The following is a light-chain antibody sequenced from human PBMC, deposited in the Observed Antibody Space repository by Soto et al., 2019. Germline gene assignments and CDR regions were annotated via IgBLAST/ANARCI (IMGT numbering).Light chain of an antibody. CDR1: SSDVGTYNL. J-gene: IGLJ2*01. Sequence: QSVLTQPASVSGSPGQSITISCTGTSSDVGTYNLVSWYQQHPGNAPKLMIYEVSKRPSGVSNRFSGSKSGNTASLTISGLQAEDEADYYCCSYARSSTLVFGGGTKVTVL. CDR2: EVS. CDR3: CSYARSSTLV. V-gene: IGLV2-23*02.